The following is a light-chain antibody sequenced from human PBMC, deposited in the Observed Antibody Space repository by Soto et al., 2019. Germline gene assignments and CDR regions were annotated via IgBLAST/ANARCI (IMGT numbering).Light chain of an antibody. CDR2: DTS. V-gene: IGKV1-39*01. CDR1: QSISKY. Sequence: DIQMTQSPSSLSASVGDRVTITCRASQSISKYLNWYQQKPGKAPKLLIYDTSSLQSGVPSRFSGSGSGTDFTLTISSLQPEDFATYYCQQSYSALTFGGGTKMEIK. J-gene: IGKJ4*01. CDR3: QQSYSALT.